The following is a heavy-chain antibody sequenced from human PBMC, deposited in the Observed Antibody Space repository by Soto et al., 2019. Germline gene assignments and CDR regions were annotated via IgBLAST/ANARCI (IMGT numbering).Heavy chain of an antibody. CDR1: VFTFSSYA. D-gene: IGHD2-2*02. Sequence: PRGSLLLSCAASVFTFSSYAMSWVRQAPGKGLDSVSGISGSGGSTYYADSVKGRFTISRDNSKNTLYLQMNSLRAEDTAVYYCAKEGGCSSTSCYTSYYYYYGMDVWGQGTTVTVSS. V-gene: IGHV3-23*01. J-gene: IGHJ6*02. CDR3: AKEGGCSSTSCYTSYYYYYGMDV. CDR2: ISGSGGST.